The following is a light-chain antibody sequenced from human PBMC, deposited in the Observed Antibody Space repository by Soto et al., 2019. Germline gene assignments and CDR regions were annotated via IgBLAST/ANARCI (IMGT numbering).Light chain of an antibody. CDR3: QQVANYPLT. CDR1: QDISNY. CDR2: DAS. Sequence: DIQMTQSPSSLSASVGDRVTITCQASQDISNYLNWYQQKPGKAPKLLIYDASNLETGVPSRFSGSGSGTDFTLTISSLQPEDFATYYCQQVANYPLTFGQGTRLEIK. J-gene: IGKJ5*01. V-gene: IGKV1-33*01.